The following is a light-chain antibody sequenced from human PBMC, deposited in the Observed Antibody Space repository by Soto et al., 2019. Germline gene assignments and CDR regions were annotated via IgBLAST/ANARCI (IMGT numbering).Light chain of an antibody. CDR2: AAS. CDR1: QGISRW. V-gene: IGKV1D-16*01. CDR3: QHYNSYSEA. J-gene: IGKJ1*01. Sequence: DLQMTQAPSSLSASVGDRVTITRRASQGISRWLAWYQQKPGKAPKLLIHAASSLQSGVPSRFSGSGSGTDFTLTISSLQPDDSATYYCQHYNSYSEAFGQGTKVDIK.